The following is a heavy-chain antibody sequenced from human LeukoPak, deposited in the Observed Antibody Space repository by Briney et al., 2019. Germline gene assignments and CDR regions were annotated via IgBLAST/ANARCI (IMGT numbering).Heavy chain of an antibody. J-gene: IGHJ5*02. D-gene: IGHD3-22*01. CDR2: ISAYNGNT. Sequence: ASVKVSCKASGYTFTSYGISWVRQAPGQGLEWMGWISAYNGNTNYAQKLQGRVTMTTDTSTSTACMELRSLRSDDTAVYYCARDEYCYDSSGYFFFDPWGQGTLVTVSS. V-gene: IGHV1-18*01. CDR1: GYTFTSYG. CDR3: ARDEYCYDSSGYFFFDP.